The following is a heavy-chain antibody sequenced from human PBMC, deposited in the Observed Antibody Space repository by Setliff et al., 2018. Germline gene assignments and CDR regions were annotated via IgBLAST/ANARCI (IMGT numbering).Heavy chain of an antibody. J-gene: IGHJ6*02. CDR2: INHSGST. V-gene: IGHV4-34*01. CDR3: ARGGLWFGELLWKYYYYGMDV. CDR1: GGSFSGYY. Sequence: SETLSLTCAVYGGSFSGYYWSWIRQPPGKGLEWIGEINHSGSTNYNPSLKSRVTISVDTSKNQFSLKLSSVTAADTAVYYCARGGLWFGELLWKYYYYGMDVWGQGTTVTSP. D-gene: IGHD3-10*01.